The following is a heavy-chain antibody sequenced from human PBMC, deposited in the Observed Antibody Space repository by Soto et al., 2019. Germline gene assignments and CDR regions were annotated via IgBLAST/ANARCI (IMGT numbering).Heavy chain of an antibody. V-gene: IGHV3-72*01. Sequence: ESGGGLVQPGGSQRLSCAASGFTFSDHYMDWVRQAPGKGLEWVGRIRNKANSYTTDYAASVKGRFTISRDDSKDSLYLQMNSLKTEVTAIYYCARDSGKGAYFDYWGHGTLATVSS. CDR3: ARDSGKGAYFDY. CDR2: IRNKANSYTT. J-gene: IGHJ4*01. D-gene: IGHD1-26*01. CDR1: GFTFSDHY.